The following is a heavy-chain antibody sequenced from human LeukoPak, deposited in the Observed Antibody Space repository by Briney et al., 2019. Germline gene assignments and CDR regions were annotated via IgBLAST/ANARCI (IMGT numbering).Heavy chain of an antibody. CDR1: GFTLSSYW. Sequence: PGGSLRLSCAASGFTLSSYWIHWVRQAPGEGLVWVSRINPDGSRTDYADSVKGRFTISRDNTKNTVDLQMNSLRAEGTAVYYCARDFEAPSNCWGQGTLVTVSS. D-gene: IGHD3-9*01. J-gene: IGHJ4*02. V-gene: IGHV3-74*01. CDR2: INPDGSRT. CDR3: ARDFEAPSNC.